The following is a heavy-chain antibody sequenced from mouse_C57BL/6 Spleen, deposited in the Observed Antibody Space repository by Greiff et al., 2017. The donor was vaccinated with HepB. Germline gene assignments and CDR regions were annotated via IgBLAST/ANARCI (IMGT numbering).Heavy chain of an antibody. CDR1: GFTFSDYG. V-gene: IGHV5-17*01. CDR2: ISSGSSTI. CDR3: ARYYGSSHYYAMDY. J-gene: IGHJ4*01. Sequence: EVKLVESGGGLVKPGGSLKLSCAASGFTFSDYGMHWVRQAPEKGLEWVAYISSGSSTIYYADTVKGRYTISRDNAKNTLFLQMTSLSSEDTAMYYCARYYGSSHYYAMDYWGQGTSVTVSS. D-gene: IGHD1-1*01.